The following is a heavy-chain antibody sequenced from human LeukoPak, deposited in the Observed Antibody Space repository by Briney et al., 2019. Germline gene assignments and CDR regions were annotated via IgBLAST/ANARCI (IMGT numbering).Heavy chain of an antibody. CDR2: ISGSGGST. CDR3: AKDYDYVWGSYRNNWFDP. CDR1: GFTFSSYA. V-gene: IGHV3-23*01. J-gene: IGHJ5*02. D-gene: IGHD3-16*02. Sequence: GGSLRLSCAASGFTFSSYAMSWVRQAPGKGLEWVSAISGSGGSTYYADSVKGRFTISRDNSKNTLYLQMNGLRAEDTAVYYCAKDYDYVWGSYRNNWFDPWGQGTLVTASS.